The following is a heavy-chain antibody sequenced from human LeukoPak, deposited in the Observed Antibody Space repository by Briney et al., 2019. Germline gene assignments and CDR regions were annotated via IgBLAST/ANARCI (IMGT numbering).Heavy chain of an antibody. D-gene: IGHD2-8*01. Sequence: PGGSLGLSCVASGFTFSTYAMNWIRQAPGKGLEWVAYFGSTGTIHYADSMRGRFTISRDNAEMSLFLHMNSLRVDDTAVYYCARSNGLRYFDRWGQGTLVTVSS. CDR1: GFTFSTYA. J-gene: IGHJ4*02. V-gene: IGHV3-48*03. CDR2: FGSTGTI. CDR3: ARSNGLRYFDR.